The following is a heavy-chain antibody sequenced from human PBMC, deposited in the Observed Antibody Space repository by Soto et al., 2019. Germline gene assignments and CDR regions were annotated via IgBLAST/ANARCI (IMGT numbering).Heavy chain of an antibody. CDR3: ARDGGYCSGGSCYSRAFDI. CDR2: IKQDGSEK. V-gene: IGHV3-7*01. D-gene: IGHD2-15*01. J-gene: IGHJ3*02. Sequence: EVQLVESGGGLVQPGGSLRLSCAASGFTFSSYWMSWVRQAPGKGLEWVANIKQDGSEKYYVDSVKGRFTISRDNAKNSLYLQMNSLRAEDTAVYYCARDGGYCSGGSCYSRAFDIWGQGTMVTVSS. CDR1: GFTFSSYW.